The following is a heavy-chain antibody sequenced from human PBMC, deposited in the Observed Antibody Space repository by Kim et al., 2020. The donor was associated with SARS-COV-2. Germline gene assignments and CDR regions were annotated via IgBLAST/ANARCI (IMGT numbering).Heavy chain of an antibody. Sequence: SETLSLTCAVYGGSFSGYYWSWIRQPPGKGLEWIGEINHSGSTNYNPSLKSRVTISVDTSKNQFSLKLSSVTAADTAVYYCARSIVGATPGYYYYGMDVWGQGTTVTVSS. J-gene: IGHJ6*02. CDR2: INHSGST. V-gene: IGHV4-34*01. D-gene: IGHD1-26*01. CDR1: GGSFSGYY. CDR3: ARSIVGATPGYYYYGMDV.